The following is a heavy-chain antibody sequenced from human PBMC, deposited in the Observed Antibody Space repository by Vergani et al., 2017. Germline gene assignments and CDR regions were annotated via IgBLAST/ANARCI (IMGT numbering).Heavy chain of an antibody. Sequence: EVQLLESGGGLVQPGGSRRLSCAGAGFTFDTYTMAYVRQAPGKGLELVATISSGGGDIFYAYSVKGRFTISRDNSKNTLFLQMNSLKDEDTAVYYCTTAWGLYYLHGEYFQYWGRGTLVSVSS. CDR3: TTAWGLYYLHGEYFQY. J-gene: IGHJ1*01. CDR1: GFTFDTYT. CDR2: ISSGGGDI. D-gene: IGHD3-10*01. V-gene: IGHV3-23*01.